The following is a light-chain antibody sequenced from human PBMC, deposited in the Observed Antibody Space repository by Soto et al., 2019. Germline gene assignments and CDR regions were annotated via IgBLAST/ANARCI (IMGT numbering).Light chain of an antibody. Sequence: ESELTQSPGTLSLSPGERATLSCRASQNLGTSSLAWYQQKPGQAPSLLIFGASTRATGIPDRFSGSGSGTDFTLSISRLEPEDFAVYYCQQYGSPPYTFGQGTKLEIK. V-gene: IGKV3-20*01. CDR2: GAS. CDR3: QQYGSPPYT. J-gene: IGKJ2*01. CDR1: QNLGTSS.